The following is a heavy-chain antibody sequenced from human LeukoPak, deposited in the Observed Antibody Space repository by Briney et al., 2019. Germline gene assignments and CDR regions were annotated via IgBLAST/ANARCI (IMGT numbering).Heavy chain of an antibody. Sequence: GGSLTLTCAVSGVTFSSYSMNWVRQPPGKGLELVSSISSSSSYIYYADSVKGRFTISRDNARNSLYLQMNSLRAEDTAVYYCARDGLAEATLHWCFDLWGRGTLVTVSS. D-gene: IGHD1-26*01. CDR3: ARDGLAEATLHWCFDL. CDR1: GVTFSSYS. J-gene: IGHJ2*01. V-gene: IGHV3-21*01. CDR2: ISSSSSYI.